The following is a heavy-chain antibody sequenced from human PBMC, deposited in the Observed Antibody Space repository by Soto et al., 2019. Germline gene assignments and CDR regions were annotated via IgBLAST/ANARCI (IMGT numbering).Heavy chain of an antibody. D-gene: IGHD1-26*01. CDR3: ARGIKLWAHMGIDY. CDR2: IATSDTTM. CDR1: GFTLSDYY. J-gene: IGHJ4*02. V-gene: IGHV3-11*01. Sequence: QVQLVESGGGLVKPGGSLSLSCAASGFTLSDYYINWIRQAPGKGLEWISYIATSDTTMYYADSVKGRFTISRDNAKNSLYLQMNSLRAEDTATYYCARGIKLWAHMGIDYWGQGTVVTGSS.